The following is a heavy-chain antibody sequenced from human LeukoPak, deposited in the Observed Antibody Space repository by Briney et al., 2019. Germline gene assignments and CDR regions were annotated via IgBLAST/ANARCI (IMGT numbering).Heavy chain of an antibody. V-gene: IGHV4-61*02. J-gene: IGHJ4*02. Sequence: SETLSLTCTVSGGSVSSGIYYWSWIRQPAGKGLEWIGRMFTPGTINYNPSLKSRVTISLDTSKNQFSLKLSSVTAADTAVYYCARDDSSGWYYFDYWGQGTLVTVSS. D-gene: IGHD6-19*01. CDR1: GGSVSSGIYY. CDR3: ARDDSSGWYYFDY. CDR2: MFTPGTI.